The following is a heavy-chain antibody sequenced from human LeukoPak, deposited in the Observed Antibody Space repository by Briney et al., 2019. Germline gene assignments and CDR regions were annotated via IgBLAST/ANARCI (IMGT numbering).Heavy chain of an antibody. D-gene: IGHD6-13*01. V-gene: IGHV3-53*01. CDR1: GFTVSSNY. CDR3: ARTGYSSSWYLGAFDY. CDR2: IYSGGST. Sequence: GGSLRLSCAASGFTVSSNYMSWVRQAPGKGLEWVSVIYSGGSTYYADSVKGRFTISRDNSKNTLYLQMNSLRAEDTAVYYCARTGYSSSWYLGAFDYWGQGTLVTVSS. J-gene: IGHJ4*02.